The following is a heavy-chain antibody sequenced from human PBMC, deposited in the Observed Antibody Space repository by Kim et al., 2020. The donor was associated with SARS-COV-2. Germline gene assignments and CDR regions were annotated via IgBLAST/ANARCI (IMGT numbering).Heavy chain of an antibody. CDR1: GGSISSSSYY. CDR2: IYYSGST. CDR3: ARVYSGYAHIDY. D-gene: IGHD5-12*01. J-gene: IGHJ4*02. V-gene: IGHV4-39*01. Sequence: SETLSLTCTVSGGSISSSSYYWGWIRQPPGKGLEWIGSIYYSGSTYYNPSLKSRVTISVDTSKNQFSLKLSSVTAADTAVYYCARVYSGYAHIDYWGQGTLVTVSS.